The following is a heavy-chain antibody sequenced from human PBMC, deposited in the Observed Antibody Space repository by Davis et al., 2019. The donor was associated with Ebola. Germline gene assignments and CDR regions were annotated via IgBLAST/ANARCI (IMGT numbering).Heavy chain of an antibody. CDR3: ARGVYGAYFDY. V-gene: IGHV4-59*11. Sequence: PGGSLRLSCLVSGGSISSPFWTWIRQSPGKGLEWIGYIHSSGNTNYNPSFKSRVTVSLDASKSQSSLKLSSVTAADTAVYYCARGVYGAYFDYCGQGTLVTVSS. J-gene: IGHJ4*02. CDR2: IHSSGNT. CDR1: GGSISSPF. D-gene: IGHD4-17*01.